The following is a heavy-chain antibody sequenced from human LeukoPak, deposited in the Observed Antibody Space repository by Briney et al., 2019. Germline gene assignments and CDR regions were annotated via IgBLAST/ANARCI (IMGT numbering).Heavy chain of an antibody. CDR2: ISAYNGNT. J-gene: IGHJ4*02. Sequence: GASVKVSCKASGYTFTIYGISWVRQAPGQGLEWMGWISAYNGNTNYAQKLQGRVTMTTDTSTSTAYMELRSLRSDDTAVYYCARAEGLRFLEWLPEGLDYWGQGTLVTVSS. V-gene: IGHV1-18*01. D-gene: IGHD3-3*01. CDR3: ARAEGLRFLEWLPEGLDY. CDR1: GYTFTIYG.